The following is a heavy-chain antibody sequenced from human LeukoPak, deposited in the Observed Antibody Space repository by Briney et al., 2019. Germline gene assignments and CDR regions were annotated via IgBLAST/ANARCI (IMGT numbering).Heavy chain of an antibody. Sequence: SETLSLPYAVCGGSFRGYYWSWIRQPPGKGLEWIGEINHSGSTNYNPSLKSRVTISVDTSKNQFSLKLSSVTAADTAVYYCARYFYSSSWYPPYYFYGMDVWGQGTTVTVSS. CDR1: GGSFRGYY. V-gene: IGHV4-34*01. J-gene: IGHJ6*02. D-gene: IGHD6-13*01. CDR3: ARYFYSSSWYPPYYFYGMDV. CDR2: INHSGST.